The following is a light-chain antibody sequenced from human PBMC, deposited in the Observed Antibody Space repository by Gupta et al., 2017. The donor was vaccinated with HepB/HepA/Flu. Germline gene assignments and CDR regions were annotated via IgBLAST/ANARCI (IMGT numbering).Light chain of an antibody. CDR3: QHDSNWPPYT. V-gene: IGKV3-15*01. J-gene: IGKJ2*01. Sequence: EIVMTQSPATLSVSPGERATLSCSASQSVSSNLAWYQQKPGHPPRLLIYGASTRSTGIPARFSGSGSGTEFTLTISSRQSEDFAVYYCQHDSNWPPYTFGRGTKLEIK. CDR1: QSVSSN. CDR2: GAS.